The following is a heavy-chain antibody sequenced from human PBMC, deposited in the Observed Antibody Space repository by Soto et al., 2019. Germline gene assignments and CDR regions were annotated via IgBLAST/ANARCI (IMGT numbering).Heavy chain of an antibody. CDR2: VHDSWGS. J-gene: IGHJ3*01. CDR1: GGSISSYY. CDR3: ARRYGGAFDF. D-gene: IGHD3-10*01. V-gene: IGHV4-59*08. Sequence: SETLSLTCTVSGGSISSYYWSWIRQPPGKGLEWIGYVHDSWGSNYNPSLKSRVTISVDTSKNQFSLKLSSVTAADTAVYYCARRYGGAFDFWGQGTMVTVSS.